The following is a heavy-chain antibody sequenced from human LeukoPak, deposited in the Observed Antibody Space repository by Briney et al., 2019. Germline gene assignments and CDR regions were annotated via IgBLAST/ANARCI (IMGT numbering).Heavy chain of an antibody. CDR1: GFTFDDYA. J-gene: IGHJ4*02. CDR2: TSWNSGSI. Sequence: GGSLRLSCAASGFTFDDYAMHWVRQAPGKGLEWVSGTSWNSGSIGYADSVKGRFTISRDNAKNSLYLQMNSLRAEDTALYYCAREGQTLYCSSTSCYLDYWGQGTLVTVSS. D-gene: IGHD2-2*01. CDR3: AREGQTLYCSSTSCYLDY. V-gene: IGHV3-9*01.